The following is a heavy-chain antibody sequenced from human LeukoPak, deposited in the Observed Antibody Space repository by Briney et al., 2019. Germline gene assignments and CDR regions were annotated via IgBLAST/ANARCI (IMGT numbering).Heavy chain of an antibody. D-gene: IGHD2-2*01. CDR3: ARSGGYCSSTSCYDWFDP. J-gene: IGHJ5*02. CDR2: IYYSGST. CDR1: GGSISSYY. Sequence: SETLSLTCTVSGGSISSYYWSWIRQPPGKGLEWIGYIYYSGSTNYNPSFKSRVTISVDTSKNQFSLKLSSVTAADTAVYYCARSGGYCSSTSCYDWFDPWGQGTLVTVSS. V-gene: IGHV4-59*01.